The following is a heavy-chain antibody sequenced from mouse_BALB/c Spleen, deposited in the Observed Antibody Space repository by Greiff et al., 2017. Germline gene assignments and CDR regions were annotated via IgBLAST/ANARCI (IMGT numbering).Heavy chain of an antibody. CDR2: ISTYYGDA. D-gene: IGHD4-1*01. CDR3: ARENLTGTFAY. Sequence: QVQLQQSGAELVRPGVSVKISCKGSGYTFTDYAMHWVKQSHAKSLEWIGVISTYYGDASYNQKFKGKATMTVDKSSSTAYMELARLTSEDSAIYYGARENLTGTFAYWGQGTLVTVSA. J-gene: IGHJ3*01. CDR1: GYTFTDYA. V-gene: IGHV1S137*01.